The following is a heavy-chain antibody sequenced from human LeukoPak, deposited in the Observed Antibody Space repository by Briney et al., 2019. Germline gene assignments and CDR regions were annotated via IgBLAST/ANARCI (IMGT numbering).Heavy chain of an antibody. J-gene: IGHJ4*02. CDR1: GFTFNNYY. Sequence: PGGSLRLSCAASGFTFNNYYMTWIRQAPGKGLEWVSYISSSGSTTHYADSVKGRFTISRDNAKNSLYVQMNNLRAEDTAVYYCARVPRSGGSIDYWGQGTLVTVSS. D-gene: IGHD6-19*01. V-gene: IGHV3-11*01. CDR3: ARVPRSGGSIDY. CDR2: ISSSGSTT.